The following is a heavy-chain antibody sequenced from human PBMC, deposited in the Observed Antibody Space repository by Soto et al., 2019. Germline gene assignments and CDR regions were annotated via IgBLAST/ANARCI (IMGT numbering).Heavy chain of an antibody. Sequence: QVQLVQSGAEVKKPGSSVKVSCKASGGTFSSYAISWVRQAPGQGLEWMGGIIPIFGTANYAEKFQGRVTITADESTSTVYMQLSSLRSEDTAVYYCAREITMMDAFEIWGQGTMVTVSS. CDR3: AREITMMDAFEI. CDR1: GGTFSSYA. CDR2: IIPIFGTA. D-gene: IGHD3-22*01. V-gene: IGHV1-69*01. J-gene: IGHJ3*02.